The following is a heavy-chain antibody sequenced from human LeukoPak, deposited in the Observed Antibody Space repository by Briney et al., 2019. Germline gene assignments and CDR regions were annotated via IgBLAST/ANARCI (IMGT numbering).Heavy chain of an antibody. V-gene: IGHV3-7*01. J-gene: IGHJ4*02. D-gene: IGHD5-18*01. CDR2: IKKDGSEK. CDR3: ARHLSGVAGYTYGRGIDY. CDR1: GFTFSSYW. Sequence: GGSLRLSCAASGFTFSSYWMSWVRQAPGKGLEWVANIKKDGSEKYYVDSVKGRFTISRDNAKKSLYLQMNSLRAEDTAVYYCARHLSGVAGYTYGRGIDYWGQGTLVTVSS.